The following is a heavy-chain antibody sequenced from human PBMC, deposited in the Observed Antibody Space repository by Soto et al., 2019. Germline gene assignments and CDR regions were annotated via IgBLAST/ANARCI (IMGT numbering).Heavy chain of an antibody. J-gene: IGHJ5*02. CDR2: ISSDGSST. CDR3: SVVVATTTRNGLGS. V-gene: IGHV3-74*01. Sequence: EVQLVQSGGGLVQPGGSLRLSCAASGFSVSTHWMHWVRQAPGKGLVWVSRISSDGSSTTYADSVKGRFTISRDNAKNTLYLQMNSLRPDDTAVYYCSVVVATTTRNGLGSWGQGTLVTVSS. CDR1: GFSVSTHW. D-gene: IGHD2-15*01.